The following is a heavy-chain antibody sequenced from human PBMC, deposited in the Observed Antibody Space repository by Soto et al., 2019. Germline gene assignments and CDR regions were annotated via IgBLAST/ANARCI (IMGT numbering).Heavy chain of an antibody. V-gene: IGHV4-39*01. D-gene: IGHD3-22*01. CDR1: GGSISSSSYY. Sequence: QLQLQESGPGLVKPSETLSLTCTVSGGSISSSSYYWGWIRQPPGKGLAWIGGVYYSGSTYYNPPRTSRGTISVDTSKNQYSLKPSSVTAADTAVYYCATPNYYDSSGPIWTFCGIDVWGQGTTATVSS. CDR3: ATPNYYDSSGPIWTFCGIDV. J-gene: IGHJ6*02. CDR2: VYYSGST.